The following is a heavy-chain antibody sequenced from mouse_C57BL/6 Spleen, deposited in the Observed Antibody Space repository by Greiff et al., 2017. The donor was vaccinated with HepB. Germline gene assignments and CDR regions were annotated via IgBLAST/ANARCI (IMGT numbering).Heavy chain of an antibody. V-gene: IGHV1-64*01. Sequence: QVHVKQPGAELVKPGASVKLSCKASGYTFTSYWMHWVKQRPGQGLEWIGMIHPNSGSTNYNEKFKSKATLTVDKSSSTAYMQLSSLTSEDSAVYYCARNYGNYGAMDYWGQGTSVTVSS. J-gene: IGHJ4*01. D-gene: IGHD2-1*01. CDR1: GYTFTSYW. CDR2: IHPNSGST. CDR3: ARNYGNYGAMDY.